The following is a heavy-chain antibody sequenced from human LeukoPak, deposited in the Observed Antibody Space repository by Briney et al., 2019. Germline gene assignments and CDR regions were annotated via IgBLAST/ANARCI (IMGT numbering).Heavy chain of an antibody. V-gene: IGHV1-18*01. Sequence: GASVKLSCTASGYTFTSYGISWVRQAPGQGLEWMGWISAYNGDTSYAQKLQGRVTMTTDTSTSTAYMELGSLGSDDTAVYYCARVGEYCTGISCLDYWSQGTLVTVSS. CDR1: GYTFTSYG. CDR2: ISAYNGDT. D-gene: IGHD2-2*01. CDR3: ARVGEYCTGISCLDY. J-gene: IGHJ4*02.